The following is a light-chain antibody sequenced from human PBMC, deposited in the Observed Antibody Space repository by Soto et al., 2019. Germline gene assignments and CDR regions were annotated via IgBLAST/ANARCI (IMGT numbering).Light chain of an antibody. CDR3: QRSYTMYS. CDR1: QSISTY. V-gene: IGKV1-39*01. J-gene: IGKJ2*03. Sequence: DIQMTQSPSSLSASVGDRVAITCRPSQSISTYLNWYQQRPGQAPKLLTDSSSSLQSGVPSRFSVSGFGTDFTLTISSLQPEDFATYYCQRSYTMYSFGQGTKVEIK. CDR2: SSS.